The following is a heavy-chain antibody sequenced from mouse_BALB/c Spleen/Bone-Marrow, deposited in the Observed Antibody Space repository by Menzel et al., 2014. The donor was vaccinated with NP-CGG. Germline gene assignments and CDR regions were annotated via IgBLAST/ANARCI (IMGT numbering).Heavy chain of an antibody. CDR2: IRSKANNHAT. Sequence: EVNVVESGGGLVQPGGSMKLSCAASGFTFSDAWMGWVRQSPEKGLEWVAEIRSKANNHATYYAESVKGRFTISRDDSKRSVYLQMNSLRAEDTGIYYCHLPGAMDYWGQGTSVTVSS. CDR3: HLPGAMDY. J-gene: IGHJ4*01. V-gene: IGHV6-6*01. CDR1: GFTFSDAW.